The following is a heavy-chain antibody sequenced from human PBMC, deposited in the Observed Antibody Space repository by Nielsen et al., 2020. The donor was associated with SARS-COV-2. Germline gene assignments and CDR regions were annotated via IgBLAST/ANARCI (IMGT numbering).Heavy chain of an antibody. CDR2: IYYSGST. CDR1: GGSISSYY. D-gene: IGHD1-26*01. V-gene: IGHV4-59*08. J-gene: IGHJ3*02. Sequence: GSLRLSCTVSGGSISSYYWSWIRQPPGKGLEWIGYIYYSGSTNYNPSLKSRVTISVDTSKNQFSLKLRSVTAADTAVYFCATAVGATSSHDAFDIWGQGTMVTVSS. CDR3: ATAVGATSSHDAFDI.